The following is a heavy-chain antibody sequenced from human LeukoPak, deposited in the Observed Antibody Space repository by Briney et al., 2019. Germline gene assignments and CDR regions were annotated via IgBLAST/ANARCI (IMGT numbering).Heavy chain of an antibody. CDR2: ICYSGST. CDR3: ARTTEDCSSTSCYQYWFDS. Sequence: PSETLSLTCTVSGGSISNYYWSWIRQPPGKGLEWIGYICYSGSTNYNPSLKSRVTISVDTSKNQFSLKLNSVTAADTAVYYCARTTEDCSSTSCYQYWFDSWGQGTLVTVSS. CDR1: GGSISNYY. D-gene: IGHD2-2*01. V-gene: IGHV4-59*01. J-gene: IGHJ5*01.